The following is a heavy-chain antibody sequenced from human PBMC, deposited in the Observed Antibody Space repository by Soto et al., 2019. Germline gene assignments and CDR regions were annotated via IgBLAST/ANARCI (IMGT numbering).Heavy chain of an antibody. V-gene: IGHV4-39*07. CDR3: ARDHPHSYGIYYFDY. CDR2: IYYSGNT. Sequence: SETLSLTCTVSGGSISSSSYYWGWIRQPPGKGLEWIGSIYYSGNTNYNPSLKSRVTISVDTSKNQFSLKLTSVTAADTAVYYCARDHPHSYGIYYFDYWGQGTLVTVSS. J-gene: IGHJ4*02. D-gene: IGHD5-18*01. CDR1: GGSISSSSYY.